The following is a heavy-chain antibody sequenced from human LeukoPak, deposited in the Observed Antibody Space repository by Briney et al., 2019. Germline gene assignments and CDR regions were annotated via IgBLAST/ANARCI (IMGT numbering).Heavy chain of an antibody. CDR3: AIMDSPVTAMDYYYYGMDV. CDR1: GYTFTSYA. J-gene: IGHJ6*02. D-gene: IGHD2-21*02. V-gene: IGHV7-4-1*02. CDR2: INTNTGNP. Sequence: GASVKVSCKASGYTFTSYAMNWVRQAPGQGLEWMGWINTNTGNPTYAQGFTGRFVFSLDTSVSTAYLQISSLKAEDTAVYYCAIMDSPVTAMDYYYYGMDVWGQGTTVTVSS.